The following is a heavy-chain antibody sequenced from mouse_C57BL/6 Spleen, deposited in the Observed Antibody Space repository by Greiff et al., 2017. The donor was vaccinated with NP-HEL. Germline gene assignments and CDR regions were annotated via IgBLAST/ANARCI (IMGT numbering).Heavy chain of an antibody. V-gene: IGHV1-26*01. CDR2: INPNNGGT. CDR1: GYTFTDYY. D-gene: IGHD1-1*01. Sequence: EVQLQQSGPELVKPGASVKISCKASGYTFTDYYMNWVKQSHGKSLEWIGDINPNNGGTSYNQKFKGKATLTVDKSSSTAYMELRSLTSEDSAVYYCARGRDYGRFDYWGQGTTLTVSS. CDR3: ARGRDYGRFDY. J-gene: IGHJ2*01.